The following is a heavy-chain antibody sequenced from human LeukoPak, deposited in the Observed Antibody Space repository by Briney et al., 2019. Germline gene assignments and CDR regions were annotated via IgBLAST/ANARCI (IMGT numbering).Heavy chain of an antibody. J-gene: IGHJ4*02. CDR3: ARGADDFWSGYPYYFDY. CDR1: GSSISSGGYY. V-gene: IGHV4-31*03. D-gene: IGHD3-3*01. CDR2: IYYSGST. Sequence: SETLSLTCTVSGSSISSGGYYWSWIRQHPGKGLEWIGYIYYSGSTYYNPSLKSRVTISVDTSKNQFSLKLSSVTAADTAVYYCARGADDFWSGYPYYFDYWGQGTLVTVSS.